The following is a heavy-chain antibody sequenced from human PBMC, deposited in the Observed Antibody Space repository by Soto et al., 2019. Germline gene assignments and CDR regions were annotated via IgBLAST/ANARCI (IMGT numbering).Heavy chain of an antibody. J-gene: IGHJ5*02. CDR1: GGSLSSYP. CDR2: IIPFLDKT. V-gene: IGHV1-69*02. CDR3: ARPVAAAVGYHGFDP. Sequence: QVLLVQSGAELKKPGSSLKVSCKASGGSLSSYPISWLRQAPGQGLEWMGRIIPFLDKTVYAQKVQGRVTFPSDKSTPTVYLELSSLTSDDTAVYYCARPVAAAVGYHGFDPWGQGTLVTVSS. D-gene: IGHD6-13*01.